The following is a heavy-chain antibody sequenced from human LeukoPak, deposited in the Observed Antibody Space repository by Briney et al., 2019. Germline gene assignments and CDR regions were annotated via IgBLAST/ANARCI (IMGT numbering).Heavy chain of an antibody. J-gene: IGHJ4*02. D-gene: IGHD3-22*01. V-gene: IGHV3-48*03. CDR3: AKDFDSYYDSTGYGASFSY. Sequence: GGSLRLSCAASGFTFSSYEMNWVRQAPGKGLEWVSYISSSGSTIYYADSVKGRFTISRDNSKNTLYLQMNNLRAEDTALYYCAKDFDSYYDSTGYGASFSYWGQGTLVTVSS. CDR2: ISSSGSTI. CDR1: GFTFSSYE.